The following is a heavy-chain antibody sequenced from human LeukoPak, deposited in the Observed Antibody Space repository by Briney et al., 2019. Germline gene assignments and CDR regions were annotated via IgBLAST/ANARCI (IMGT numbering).Heavy chain of an antibody. CDR1: GYTFSSYD. CDR2: MNPNSGST. D-gene: IGHD6-19*01. CDR3: ARGPLTSGARYFDY. Sequence: ASVNVSCKASGYTFSSYDINWVRQATGQGLAWMAWMNPNSGSTGYTQKFQGRVTFTRNASISAAYMDLSSLRADDTAVYYCARGPLTSGARYFDYWGQGTLVTVSS. V-gene: IGHV1-8*03. J-gene: IGHJ4*02.